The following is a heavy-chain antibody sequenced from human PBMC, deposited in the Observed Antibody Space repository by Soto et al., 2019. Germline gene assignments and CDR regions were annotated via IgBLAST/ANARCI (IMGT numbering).Heavy chain of an antibody. CDR2: INHSGST. CDR3: ARSAKGGAFDI. V-gene: IGHV4-34*01. CDR1: GGSFSGYY. J-gene: IGHJ3*02. D-gene: IGHD3-16*01. Sequence: SETLSLTCAVYGGSFSGYYWSWIRQPPGKGLEWIGEINHSGSTNYNPSLKSRVTISVDTSKNQFSLKLSSVTAADTAVYYCARSAKGGAFDIWAQGTMVTVSS.